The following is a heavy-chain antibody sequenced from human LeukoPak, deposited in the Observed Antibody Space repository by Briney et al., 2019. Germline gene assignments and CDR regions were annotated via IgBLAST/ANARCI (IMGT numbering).Heavy chain of an antibody. V-gene: IGHV4-39*01. J-gene: IGHJ6*03. CDR1: GGSISSSSYY. CDR2: IYYSGST. Sequence: SETLSLTCTVSGGSISSSSYYWGWIRQPPGKGLEWIGSIYYSGSTYYNPSLKSRVTISVDTSKNQFSLKLPSVSAADTAVYYCARISSGWLHYYMDVWGKGNTVTVSS. CDR3: ARISSGWLHYYMDV. D-gene: IGHD6-19*01.